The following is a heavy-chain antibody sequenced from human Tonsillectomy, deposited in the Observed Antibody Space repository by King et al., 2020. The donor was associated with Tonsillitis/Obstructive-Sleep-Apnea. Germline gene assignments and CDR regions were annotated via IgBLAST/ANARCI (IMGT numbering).Heavy chain of an antibody. Sequence: MQLQESGPGLVKPSETLSLTCTVSGGSISSSSYYWGWIRQPPGKGLEWIGSIYYSGSTYYNPSLKSRVTISVDTSKNQFSLKLSSVTAADTAVYYCARHAIYGSDPMDVWGKGTTVTVSS. V-gene: IGHV4-39*01. CDR1: GGSISSSSYY. CDR3: ARHAIYGSDPMDV. D-gene: IGHD3-10*01. CDR2: IYYSGST. J-gene: IGHJ6*03.